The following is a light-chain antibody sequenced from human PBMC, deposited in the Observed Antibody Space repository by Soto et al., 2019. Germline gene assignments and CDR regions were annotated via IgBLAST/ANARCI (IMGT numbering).Light chain of an antibody. V-gene: IGLV2-23*01. Sequence: SVLTQPASVSGSPGQSITISCTGTSSYIGHYDYVSWYQQHPGKAPKLMIYEGTKRPSGVSDRFSGSKSDNTASLTISGLQAEDEGDYYCCSYAGDYMFVFGTGTKVTV. CDR1: SSYIGHYDY. J-gene: IGLJ1*01. CDR3: CSYAGDYMFV. CDR2: EGT.